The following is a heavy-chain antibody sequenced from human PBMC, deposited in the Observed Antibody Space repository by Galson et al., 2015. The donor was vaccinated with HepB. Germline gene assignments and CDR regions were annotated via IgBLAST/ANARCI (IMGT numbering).Heavy chain of an antibody. CDR1: GYIFTNYG. Sequence: SVKVSCKASGYIFTNYGISWVRQAPGQGLEWMGWISAYNGNTNSAENLQGRVTMTTDTSTSTAYMELRSLGSDDTAVYYCARLPGMGGTLTSYYYGMDVWGQGTTVTVSS. J-gene: IGHJ6*02. D-gene: IGHD1-14*01. CDR2: ISAYNGNT. CDR3: ARLPGMGGTLTSYYYGMDV. V-gene: IGHV1-18*01.